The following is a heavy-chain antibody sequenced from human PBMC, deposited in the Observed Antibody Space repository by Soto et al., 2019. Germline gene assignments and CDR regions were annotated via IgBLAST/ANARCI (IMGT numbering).Heavy chain of an antibody. D-gene: IGHD4-17*01. CDR1: GGSISSGNYY. CDR2: IYYSGTT. CDR3: ARGDYGDLRVGGF. V-gene: IGHV4-31*03. Sequence: QVQLQESGPGLVKPSQTLSLTCTVSGGSISSGNYYWSWIRQHPGNGLEWVGSIYYSGTTYYNPSLQSRGTMSLGPSKTQFSLKLSSVTAADTAVYYCARGDYGDLRVGGFWGQGTLVTVSS. J-gene: IGHJ4*02.